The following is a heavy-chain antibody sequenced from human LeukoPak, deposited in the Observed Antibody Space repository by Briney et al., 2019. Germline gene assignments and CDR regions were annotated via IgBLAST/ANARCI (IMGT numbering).Heavy chain of an antibody. J-gene: IGHJ6*02. D-gene: IGHD2-2*01. V-gene: IGHV3-7*01. CDR2: IKQDGSEK. CDR1: GFTFSSYW. CDR3: ARDGCSSTSCYGGMDV. Sequence: GGSLRLSCAASGFTFSSYWMSWVRQAPGKGLEGVANIKQDGSEKYYVDSVKGRFTISRDNAKNSLYLQMNSLRAEDTAVYYCARDGCSSTSCYGGMDVWGQGTMVTVSS.